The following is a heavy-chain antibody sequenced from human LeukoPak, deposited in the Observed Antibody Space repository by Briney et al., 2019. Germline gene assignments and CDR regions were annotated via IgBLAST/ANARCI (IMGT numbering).Heavy chain of an antibody. CDR2: INPSGGST. CDR3: ARAQIVATIWRHYFDY. V-gene: IGHV1-46*01. CDR1: GYTFTSYY. D-gene: IGHD5-12*01. Sequence: ASVKVSCKASGYTFTSYYMHWVRQAPGQGLEWMGIINPSGGSTSYAQKFQGRVTMTRDTTTSTDYMELSSLRSEDTAVYYCARAQIVATIWRHYFDYWGQGTLVTVSS. J-gene: IGHJ4*02.